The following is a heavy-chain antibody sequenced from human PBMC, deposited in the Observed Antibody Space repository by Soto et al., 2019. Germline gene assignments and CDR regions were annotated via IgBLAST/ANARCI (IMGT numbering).Heavy chain of an antibody. CDR1: GFTFSKYW. Sequence: EVHLVESGGGLVQPGGSLRLSCAASGFTFSKYWFHWVRQAPGKGLMWVSRIDPYDTGITYADSVKGRFTISRDNARNTLYLQMDSLTAEETAVYYCARDMTGADDYLGQGTLVTVSS. D-gene: IGHD3-9*01. V-gene: IGHV3-74*01. J-gene: IGHJ4*02. CDR3: ARDMTGADDY. CDR2: IDPYDTGI.